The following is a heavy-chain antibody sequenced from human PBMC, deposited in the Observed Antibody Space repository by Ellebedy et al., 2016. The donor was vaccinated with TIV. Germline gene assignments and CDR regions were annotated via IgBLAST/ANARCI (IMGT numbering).Heavy chain of an antibody. CDR2: IYPGDSDT. V-gene: IGHV5-51*01. J-gene: IGHJ5*02. D-gene: IGHD4-23*01. Sequence: GESLKISCKASGYSFTSYWIGWVRQMPGKGLEWMGIIYPGDSDTRYSPSFQGHVTISVDKSITTAYLQWSSLKASDTAMYYCARQRPSGGSPDLWGPGTLVTVSS. CDR3: ARQRPSGGSPDL. CDR1: GYSFTSYW.